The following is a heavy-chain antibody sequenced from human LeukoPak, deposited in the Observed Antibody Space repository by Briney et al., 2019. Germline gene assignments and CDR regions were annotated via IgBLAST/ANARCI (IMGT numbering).Heavy chain of an antibody. D-gene: IGHD2-2*02. CDR1: GFTFSSYA. Sequence: PGGSLRLPCAASGFTFSSYAMHWVRQAPGKGLEWVAIISYDGSNKYYADSVKGRFTISRDNPKNTLYLQMNSLRAEDTAVYYCARDLYCSSTSCYRGYFDYWGQGTLVTVSS. V-gene: IGHV3-30-3*01. CDR2: ISYDGSNK. CDR3: ARDLYCSSTSCYRGYFDY. J-gene: IGHJ4*02.